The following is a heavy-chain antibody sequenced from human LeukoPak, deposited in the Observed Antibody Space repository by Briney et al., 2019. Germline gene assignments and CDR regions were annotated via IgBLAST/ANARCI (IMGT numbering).Heavy chain of an antibody. CDR2: IYPGGSDT. J-gene: IGHJ4*02. CDR3: ARGEYYSDY. V-gene: IGHV5-51*01. D-gene: IGHD2/OR15-2a*01. Sequence: GESLNISCTGSGYSFSSYWIGWVRQIPRQGLEWMGIIYPGGSDTRYSPSSQGQVTTSVDKSISTACLQWSSLKASDTAKYYCARGEYYSDYWGQGTLVTVSS. CDR1: GYSFSSYW.